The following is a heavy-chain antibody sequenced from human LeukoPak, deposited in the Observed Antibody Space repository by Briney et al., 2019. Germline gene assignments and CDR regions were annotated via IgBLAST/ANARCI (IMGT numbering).Heavy chain of an antibody. CDR1: GFTFNNAW. CDR3: AKDLYAYGSGSYYN. CDR2: ISGSGGST. J-gene: IGHJ4*02. Sequence: GGSLRLSCAASGFTFNNAWMSWVRQAPGKGLEWVSAISGSGGSTYYADSVKGRFTISRDNSKNTLYLQMNSLRAEDTAVYYCAKDLYAYGSGSYYNWGQGTLVTVSS. V-gene: IGHV3-23*01. D-gene: IGHD3-10*01.